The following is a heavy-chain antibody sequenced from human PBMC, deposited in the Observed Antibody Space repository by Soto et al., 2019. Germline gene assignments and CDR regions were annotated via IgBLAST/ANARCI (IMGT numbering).Heavy chain of an antibody. J-gene: IGHJ6*03. D-gene: IGHD3-10*01. Sequence: PSETLSLTCAVYGGSFSGYYWSWIRQPPGKGLEWIGEINHSGSTNYNPSLKSRVTISVDTSKNQFSLKLSSVTAADTAVYYCASLIGRYMVRGVSILPREYYYMDVWGKGTTVTVSS. CDR1: GGSFSGYY. CDR3: ASLIGRYMVRGVSILPREYYYMDV. V-gene: IGHV4-34*01. CDR2: INHSGST.